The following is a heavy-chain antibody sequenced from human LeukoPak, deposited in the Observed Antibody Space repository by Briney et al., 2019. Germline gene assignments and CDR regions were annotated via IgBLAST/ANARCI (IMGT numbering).Heavy chain of an antibody. J-gene: IGHJ4*02. CDR2: ISWNSGSI. CDR1: GFTFSSYA. CDR3: AKDNRRHYTSGPNPDSLH. V-gene: IGHV3-9*01. Sequence: GGSLRLSCAASGFTFSSYAMSWVRQAPGKGLEWVSGISWNSGSIDYADSVKGRFTISRDNAKNSLYLQMNSLRVEDAAFYYCAKDNRRHYTSGPNPDSLHWGQGALVTVSS. D-gene: IGHD6-19*01.